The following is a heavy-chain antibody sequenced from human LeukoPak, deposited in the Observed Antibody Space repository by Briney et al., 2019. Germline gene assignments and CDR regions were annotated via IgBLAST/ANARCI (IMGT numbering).Heavy chain of an antibody. J-gene: IGHJ4*02. CDR1: GFTVSDQY. CDR2: TRNKANSYTT. V-gene: IGHV3-72*01. D-gene: IGHD1-26*01. Sequence: GRALRLSCGASGFTVSDQYMDWGRQAQRKGLEWVGRTRNKANSYTTEYAASVKGRFTISRDDSKNSLYLQMNSLKTEDTAVYYCARGESGSYYWGQGTLVTVSS. CDR3: ARGESGSYY.